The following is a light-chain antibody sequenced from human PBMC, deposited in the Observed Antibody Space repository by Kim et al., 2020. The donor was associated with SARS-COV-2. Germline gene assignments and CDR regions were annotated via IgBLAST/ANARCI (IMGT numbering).Light chain of an antibody. V-gene: IGLV3-19*01. CDR2: GKN. J-gene: IGLJ2*01. CDR3: DSRDSSGYHVL. CDR1: SLRTYF. Sequence: SSELTQDPSVSVALGQTVRITCQGDSLRTYFASWYQQKPGQAPLLVIFGKNNRPSGIPDRFSGSYSGNTASLTITGAQAEDEADYYFDSRDSSGYHVLFG.